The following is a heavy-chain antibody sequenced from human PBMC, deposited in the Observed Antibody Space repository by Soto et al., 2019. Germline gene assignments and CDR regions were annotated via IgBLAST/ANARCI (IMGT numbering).Heavy chain of an antibody. D-gene: IGHD3-3*01. V-gene: IGHV3-30-3*01. Sequence: GGSLRLSCSASGFTCSNFVMHWVHQGPGQGLEWVALISYDGSQKHYADSVKGRFSISRDNSNKTLFLHMNSLRAEDTAVYYCAAMHYNFWSGSVDYWGQGIQVNVSS. CDR2: ISYDGSQK. J-gene: IGHJ4*02. CDR1: GFTCSNFV. CDR3: AAMHYNFWSGSVDY.